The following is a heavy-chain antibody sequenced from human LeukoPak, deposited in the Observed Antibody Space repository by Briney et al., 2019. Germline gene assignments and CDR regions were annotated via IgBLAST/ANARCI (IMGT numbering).Heavy chain of an antibody. CDR2: ISGSGVGT. CDR1: GFTFSSYV. J-gene: IGHJ4*02. D-gene: IGHD6-19*01. Sequence: PGGSLRLPCAASGFTFSSYVMSWVRQAPGKGLEWVSAISGSGVGTYSADSVKGRFTISRDNSKNTVYLQMNSLRAEDTAMYYCARGEAVAGNDHWGQGIRVTVSS. V-gene: IGHV3-23*01. CDR3: ARGEAVAGNDH.